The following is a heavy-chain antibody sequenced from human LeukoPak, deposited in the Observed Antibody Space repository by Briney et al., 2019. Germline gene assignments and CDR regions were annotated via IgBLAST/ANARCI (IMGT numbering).Heavy chain of an antibody. D-gene: IGHD2-21*01. Sequence: GGSLRLSCAASGFSVSGKFMSWVRQAPGKGLEWVSIIHYDGKIRYAGSVGGRFAIYRDDSENTLFLQMNSLRVDDTAVYFCASGDGYLQPYWGQGTLVTVSS. CDR1: GFSVSGKF. CDR3: ASGDGYLQPY. V-gene: IGHV3-53*01. J-gene: IGHJ4*02. CDR2: IHYDGKI.